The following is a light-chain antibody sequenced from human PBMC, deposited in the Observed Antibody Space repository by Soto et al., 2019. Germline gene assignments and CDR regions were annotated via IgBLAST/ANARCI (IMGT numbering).Light chain of an antibody. V-gene: IGKV3D-15*01. CDR2: GAS. CDR1: QSISSN. CDR3: QQTRSYPST. J-gene: IGKJ4*01. Sequence: EIVMTQSPATLSVSLGERATLSCRASQSISSNLAWYQQKPGQAPRLLIYGASSRATGIPDRFSGSGSGTDFTLTISSLQAEDFATYYCQQTRSYPSTFGGGTKVDI.